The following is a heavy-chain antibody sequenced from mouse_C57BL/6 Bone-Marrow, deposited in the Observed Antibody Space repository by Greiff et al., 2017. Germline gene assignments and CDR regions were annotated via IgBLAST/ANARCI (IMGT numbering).Heavy chain of an antibody. CDR1: GYAFRSSW. J-gene: IGHJ4*01. CDR3: AGYYHSGDKDY. CDR2: IYPGDGDT. Sequence: QVQLQQSGPELVKPGASVKISCKASGYAFRSSWMNWVKQRPGQGLEWIGRIYPGDGDTNSNGKFKGKATLTADQSSSTAYMHLSSMTSEDSAVYFSAGYYHSGDKDYRGQATSL. D-gene: IGHD2-3*01. V-gene: IGHV1-82*01.